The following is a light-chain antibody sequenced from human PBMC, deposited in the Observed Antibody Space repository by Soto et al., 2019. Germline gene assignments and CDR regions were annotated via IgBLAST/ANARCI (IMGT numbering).Light chain of an antibody. CDR1: QSVSSY. CDR2: DAS. V-gene: IGKV3-11*01. Sequence: EIVLTQSPATLSLSPGERATLSCRASQSVSSYLAWHQQKPGQAPRLLMYDASNRATGIPARFSGSGSGTDFTLTIRSLEPEDFAVYYCQQRSNWPGTFGGGTKVDIK. J-gene: IGKJ4*01. CDR3: QQRSNWPGT.